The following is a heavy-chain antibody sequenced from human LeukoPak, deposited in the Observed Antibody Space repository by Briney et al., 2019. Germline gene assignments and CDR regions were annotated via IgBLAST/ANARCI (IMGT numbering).Heavy chain of an antibody. CDR2: ISSSSSYI. Sequence: GGSLRLSCAASGFIFSDQNMNWVRQAPGKGLEWVSSISSSSSYIYYADSVKGRFTISRDNAKNSLYLQMNSLRAEDTAVYYCARDRSGSYWGQGTLVTVSS. J-gene: IGHJ4*02. V-gene: IGHV3-21*01. CDR3: ARDRSGSY. CDR1: GFIFSDQN. D-gene: IGHD1-26*01.